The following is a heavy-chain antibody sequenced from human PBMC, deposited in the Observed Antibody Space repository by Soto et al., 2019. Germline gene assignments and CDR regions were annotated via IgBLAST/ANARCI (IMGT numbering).Heavy chain of an antibody. V-gene: IGHV1-24*01. Sequence: ASVKVSCKVSGYTLTEVSIHWVRQAPGKGLEWMGGFDPENDDTNYAQRFQGRFTMTEDSSTDTAFMELHSLRSDDTAVYYCTTAAFCSGAKCYSGHNWLDPCGQGPLVTVSS. CDR3: TTAAFCSGAKCYSGHNWLDP. D-gene: IGHD2-15*01. J-gene: IGHJ5*02. CDR2: FDPENDDT. CDR1: GYTLTEVS.